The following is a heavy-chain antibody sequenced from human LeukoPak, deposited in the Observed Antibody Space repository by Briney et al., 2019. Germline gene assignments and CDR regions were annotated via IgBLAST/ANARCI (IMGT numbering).Heavy chain of an antibody. CDR2: INPNSGGT. CDR1: GYTFTSYY. Sequence: ASVKVSCKASGYTFTSYYMHWVRQAPGQGLEWMGWINPNSGGTNYAQKFQGRVTMTRDTSISTAYMELSRLRSDDTAVYYCARDRSWLVSGSCPDYWGQGTLVTVSS. CDR3: ARDRSWLVSGSCPDY. V-gene: IGHV1-2*02. J-gene: IGHJ4*02. D-gene: IGHD1-26*01.